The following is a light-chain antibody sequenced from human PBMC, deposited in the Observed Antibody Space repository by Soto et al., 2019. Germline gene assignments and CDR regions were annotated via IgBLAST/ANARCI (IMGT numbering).Light chain of an antibody. Sequence: QSLLTQPPSVSVAPGQRVTISCTGSSSNIGAGYDVHWYQQLPGTAPKLLIYGNSNRPSGVPDRFSGSKSGTSASLAITGLQAEDEADFYCQSHDSSLSAYVFGTGTKVTVL. V-gene: IGLV1-40*01. J-gene: IGLJ1*01. CDR2: GNS. CDR1: SSNIGAGYD. CDR3: QSHDSSLSAYV.